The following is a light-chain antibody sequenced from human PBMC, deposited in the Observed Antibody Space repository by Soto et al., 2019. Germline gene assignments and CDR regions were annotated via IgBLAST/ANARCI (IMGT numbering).Light chain of an antibody. CDR2: DAS. V-gene: IGKV1-33*01. Sequence: DIQMTQSPSSLSASVGDRVTITCQASQDISNYLNWYQQKPVKAPKLLIYDASNLETVVPSRFSVSGSGTDFTFPISSLQPEDIATYYCQQYANLPITFGQGTRLEMK. J-gene: IGKJ5*01. CDR3: QQYANLPIT. CDR1: QDISNY.